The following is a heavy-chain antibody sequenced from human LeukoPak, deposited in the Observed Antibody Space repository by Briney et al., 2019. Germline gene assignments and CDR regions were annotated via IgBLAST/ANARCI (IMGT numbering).Heavy chain of an antibody. J-gene: IGHJ4*02. D-gene: IGHD3-9*01. CDR1: GGSISSYY. CDR2: IYTSGST. V-gene: IGHV4-4*07. Sequence: SETLSLTCTVSGGSISSYYWSWIRQPAGKGLEWIGRIYTSGSTNYNPSLKSRVTISVDTSKNQFSLKLSSVTAADTAVYYCARSPSSWYDILTGYPCCYFDYWGQGTLVTVSS. CDR3: ARSPSSWYDILTGYPCCYFDY.